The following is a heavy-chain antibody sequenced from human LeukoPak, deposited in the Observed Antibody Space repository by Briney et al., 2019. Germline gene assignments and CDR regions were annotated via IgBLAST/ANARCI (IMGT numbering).Heavy chain of an antibody. Sequence: SETLSLTCAVSGGSISSYYWSWIRQSPGKGLEWIAYIYHSGNTNYNPPFKSRVTISVDTSKNQFSLKLTSVAAADTAIYYCARQPSGTAAFDIWGQGTMVTVSS. D-gene: IGHD1/OR15-1a*01. CDR3: ARQPSGTAAFDI. V-gene: IGHV4-59*08. J-gene: IGHJ3*02. CDR2: IYHSGNT. CDR1: GGSISSYY.